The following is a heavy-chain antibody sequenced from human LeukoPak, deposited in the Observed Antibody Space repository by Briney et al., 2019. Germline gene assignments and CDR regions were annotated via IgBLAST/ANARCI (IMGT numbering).Heavy chain of an antibody. CDR2: INLRGST. Sequence: SETLSLTCAVYGGSFNDYYWNWIRQPPGKGLEWIGEINLRGSTTYNPSLKSRVTISVDTSKNQFSLKLNSVTAADTAVYYCARLDDRAARIAVGRSSTWSSRRGFDYWGQGTLVTVSS. CDR1: GGSFNDYY. J-gene: IGHJ4*02. CDR3: ARLDDRAARIAVGRSSTWSSRRGFDY. V-gene: IGHV4-34*01. D-gene: IGHD6-13*01.